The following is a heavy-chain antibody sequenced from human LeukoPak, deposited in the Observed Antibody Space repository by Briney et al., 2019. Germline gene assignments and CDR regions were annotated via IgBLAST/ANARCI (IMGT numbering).Heavy chain of an antibody. J-gene: IGHJ4*02. CDR1: GYTFTGYY. CDR3: ARGRRSGGSCYSDY. D-gene: IGHD2-15*01. V-gene: IGHV1-2*06. Sequence: GASVKASCKASGYTFTGYYMHWVRQAPGQGLEWMGRINPNSGGTNYAQKFQGRVTMTRDTSISTAYMELSRLRSDDTAVYYCARGRRSGGSCYSDYWGQGTLVTVSS. CDR2: INPNSGGT.